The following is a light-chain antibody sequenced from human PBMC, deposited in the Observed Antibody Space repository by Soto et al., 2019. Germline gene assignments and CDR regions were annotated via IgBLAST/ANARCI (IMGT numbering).Light chain of an antibody. V-gene: IGLV7-43*01. CDR1: TGAVTSGYY. CDR2: STS. CDR3: LLYYDGVHLV. Sequence: QAVVTQEPSLTVSPGGTVTLTCASSTGAVTSGYYPNWFQHKLGQAPRPLIYSTSNKHSWTPARFSGSLLGGKAALTLSGVQPEDEAEYYCLLYYDGVHLVFGGGTKVTVL. J-gene: IGLJ2*01.